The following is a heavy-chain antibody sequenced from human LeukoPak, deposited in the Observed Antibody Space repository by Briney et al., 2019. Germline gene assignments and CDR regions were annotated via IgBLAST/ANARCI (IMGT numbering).Heavy chain of an antibody. V-gene: IGHV4-61*02. CDR3: ARDPITMVRGVIYYYYGMDV. J-gene: IGHJ6*02. CDR1: GGSISSGSYY. D-gene: IGHD3-10*01. Sequence: PLETLSLTCTVSGGSISSGSYYWSWIRQPAGKGLEWIGRIYTSGSTNYNPSLKSRVTISVDTSKNQFSLKLSSVTAADTAVYYCARDPITMVRGVIYYYYGMDVWGQGTTVTVSS. CDR2: IYTSGST.